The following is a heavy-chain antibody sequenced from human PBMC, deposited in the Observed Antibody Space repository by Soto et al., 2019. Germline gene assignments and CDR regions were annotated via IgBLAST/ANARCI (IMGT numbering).Heavy chain of an antibody. CDR3: AQDSFSFPRS. Sequence: EGTRRLSWALGGITLSNYWMAWDRQPPARGLQWGSNLNPDGSLKSYVASLTARFTISRDSPNNSLYLQMNSLTADHTAVYYCAQDSFSFPRSLGRGTLVAFSS. CDR1: GITLSNYW. V-gene: IGHV3-7*01. J-gene: IGHJ5*02. CDR2: LNPDGSLK. D-gene: IGHD3-16*02.